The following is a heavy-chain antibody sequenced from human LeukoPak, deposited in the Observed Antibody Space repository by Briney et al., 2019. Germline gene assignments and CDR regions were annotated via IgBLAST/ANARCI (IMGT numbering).Heavy chain of an antibody. CDR2: IIPIFGTA. CDR1: GGTFSSYA. D-gene: IGHD6-6*01. V-gene: IGHV1-69*05. Sequence: GASVKVSCKASGGTFSSYAISWVRQAPGQGLEWMGGIIPIFGTANYAQKFQGRVTITTDESTSTAYMELSSLRSEDTAVYYCARGPVVAAARTYFDYWGQGTLVTVSS. CDR3: ARGPVVAAARTYFDY. J-gene: IGHJ4*02.